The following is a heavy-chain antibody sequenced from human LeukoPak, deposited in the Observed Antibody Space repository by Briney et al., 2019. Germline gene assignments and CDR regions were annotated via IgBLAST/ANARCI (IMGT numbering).Heavy chain of an antibody. V-gene: IGHV3-30-3*01. CDR2: ISYDGSNK. D-gene: IGHD6-13*01. CDR3: ARDSARYSGSWGQLDY. J-gene: IGHJ4*02. Sequence: GGSLRLSCAASGFTFSSYAMHWVRQAPGKGLEWVAVISYDGSNKYYADSVKGRFTISRDNSKNTLYLQMNSLRAEDTAVYYCARDSARYSGSWGQLDYWGQGTLVTVSS. CDR1: GFTFSSYA.